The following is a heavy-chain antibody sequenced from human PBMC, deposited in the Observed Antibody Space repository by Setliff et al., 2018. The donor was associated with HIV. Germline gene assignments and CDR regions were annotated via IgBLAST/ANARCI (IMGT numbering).Heavy chain of an antibody. D-gene: IGHD3-3*01. CDR1: GGSIGSGGSY. J-gene: IGHJ5*02. V-gene: IGHV4-61*08. CDR2: INFWST. Sequence: SETLSLTCTVSGGSIGSGGSYWSWIRQHPGKGLEWIWYINFWSTTYNPSLKSRVTISLDTSKNQFSLKLSSVTAADTAVYYCARTIENYDDSLSPFDPWGQGTLVTVSS. CDR3: ARTIENYDDSLSPFDP.